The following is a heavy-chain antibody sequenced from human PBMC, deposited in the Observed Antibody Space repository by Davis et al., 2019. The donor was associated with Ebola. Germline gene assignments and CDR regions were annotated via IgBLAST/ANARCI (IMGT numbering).Heavy chain of an antibody. CDR1: GGSTSSSNW. CDR3: ARTRGYSGYGLFDY. D-gene: IGHD5-12*01. V-gene: IGHV4-4*02. CDR2: IYHSGST. Sequence: SETLSLTCAVSGGSTSSSNWWSWVRQPSGKGLEWIGEIYHSGSTNYNPSLKSRVTISVDKSKNQFSLKLSSVTAADTAVYYCARTRGYSGYGLFDYWGQGTLVTVSS. J-gene: IGHJ4*02.